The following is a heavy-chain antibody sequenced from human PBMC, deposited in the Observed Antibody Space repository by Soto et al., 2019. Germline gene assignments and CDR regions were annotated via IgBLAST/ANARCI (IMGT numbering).Heavy chain of an antibody. Sequence: ASVKVSCKASGGTFSSYTISWVRQAPGQGLEWMGRIIPILGIANYAQKFQGRVTITADKSTSTAYMELSSLRSEDTAVYYCARTYYYGSGSYSADDYWGQGTLVTVSS. J-gene: IGHJ4*02. CDR1: GGTFSSYT. D-gene: IGHD3-10*01. CDR3: ARTYYYGSGSYSADDY. V-gene: IGHV1-69*02. CDR2: IIPILGIA.